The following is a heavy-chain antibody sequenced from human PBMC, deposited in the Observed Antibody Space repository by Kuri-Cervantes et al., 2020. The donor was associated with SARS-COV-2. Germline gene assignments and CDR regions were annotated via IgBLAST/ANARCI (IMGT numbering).Heavy chain of an antibody. CDR1: GGSFSGYY. V-gene: IGHV4-34*01. CDR3: ARATTYYDFWSGYSFDY. D-gene: IGHD3-3*01. CDR2: INHTGST. J-gene: IGHJ4*02. Sequence: SETLSLTCAVYGGSFSGYYWSWIRQSPGKGLVWIGEINHTGSTNYNPSLKSRVTISVDTSKNQFSLKLSSVTAADTAVYYCARATTYYDFWSGYSFDYWGQGTLVTVSS.